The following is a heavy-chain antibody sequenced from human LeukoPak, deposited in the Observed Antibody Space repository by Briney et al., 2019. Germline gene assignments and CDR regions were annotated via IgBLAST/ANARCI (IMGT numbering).Heavy chain of an antibody. CDR3: ASGAQYCSSTSCYVWAFDI. J-gene: IGHJ3*02. CDR1: GGTFSSYA. V-gene: IGHV1-69*06. Sequence: SVKVSCKASGGTFSSYAISWVRQAPGQGLEWMGGIIPIFGTANCAQKFQGRVTITADKSTSTAYMELSSLRSEDTAVYYCASGAQYCSSTSCYVWAFDIWGQGTMVTISS. CDR2: IIPIFGTA. D-gene: IGHD2-2*01.